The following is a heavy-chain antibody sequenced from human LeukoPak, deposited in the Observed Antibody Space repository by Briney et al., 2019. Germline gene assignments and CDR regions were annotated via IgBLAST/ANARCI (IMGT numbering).Heavy chain of an antibody. CDR2: IYYSGST. CDR3: ASTVGPTGYVVI. Sequence: PSETLSLTCTVSGGSISSYYWSWIRQPPGKGLEWIRYIYYSGSTNYNPSLKSQVTISVDTSKNQFSLKLSSVAAADTAVYYCASTVGPTGYVVIWGKGIMVTVSS. CDR1: GGSISSYY. D-gene: IGHD3-9*01. V-gene: IGHV4-59*01. J-gene: IGHJ3*02.